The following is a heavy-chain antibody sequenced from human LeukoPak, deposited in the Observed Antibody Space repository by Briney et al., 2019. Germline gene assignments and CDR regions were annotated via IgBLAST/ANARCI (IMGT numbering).Heavy chain of an antibody. CDR2: IYSGGNT. V-gene: IGHV3-53*01. J-gene: IGHJ4*02. CDR1: GFTFSSNY. CDR3: ARAVSSGYDPFDY. D-gene: IGHD3-22*01. Sequence: PGESLRLSCAASGFTFSSNYMSWVRQAPGKGLEWVSVIYSGGNTYYADSVKGRFTISRDNSKNTLYLQMNSLRAEDTAVYYCARAVSSGYDPFDYWGQGTLVTVSS.